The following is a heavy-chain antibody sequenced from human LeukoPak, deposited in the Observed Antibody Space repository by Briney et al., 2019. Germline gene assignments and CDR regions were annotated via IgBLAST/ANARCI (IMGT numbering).Heavy chain of an antibody. CDR2: ISTYNGNT. Sequence: ASVKVSCKASGYTFTKYGITWVRQAPGQGLEWMGWISTYNGNTNYAQKLQGRVTMTTDTSTSTAYMELSSLRSEDTAVYYCARSSIAARSPTRALSPSAFDIWGQGTMVTVSS. CDR3: ARSSIAARSPTRALSPSAFDI. J-gene: IGHJ3*02. CDR1: GYTFTKYG. D-gene: IGHD6-6*01. V-gene: IGHV1-18*01.